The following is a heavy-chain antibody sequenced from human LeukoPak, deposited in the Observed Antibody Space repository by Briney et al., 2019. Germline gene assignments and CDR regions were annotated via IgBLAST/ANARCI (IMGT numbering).Heavy chain of an antibody. Sequence: SETLSLTCTVSGGSISSSSYYWAWIRQPPGKGLEWIGSIHYSGSTYYNPSLQSRVTISIDTSKNQFSLKLSSVTAADTAVYYCARDEMDIVVVPAARNYYYYYMDVWGKGTTVTISS. CDR3: ARDEMDIVVVPAARNYYYYYMDV. CDR1: GGSISSSSYY. CDR2: IHYSGST. V-gene: IGHV4-39*07. J-gene: IGHJ6*03. D-gene: IGHD2-2*03.